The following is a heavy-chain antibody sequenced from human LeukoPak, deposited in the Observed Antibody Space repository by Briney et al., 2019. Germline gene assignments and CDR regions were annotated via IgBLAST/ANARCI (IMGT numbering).Heavy chain of an antibody. CDR1: GGSISSYY. Sequence: HSETLSLTCTVSGGSISSYYWSWIRQPPGKGLEWIGYIYYSGSTNYNPSLKSRVTISVDTSKNQFSLKLSSVTAADTAVYYCARDPFRINGFFDYWGQGTLVTVSS. V-gene: IGHV4-59*01. CDR2: IYYSGST. J-gene: IGHJ4*02. D-gene: IGHD2-15*01. CDR3: ARDPFRINGFFDY.